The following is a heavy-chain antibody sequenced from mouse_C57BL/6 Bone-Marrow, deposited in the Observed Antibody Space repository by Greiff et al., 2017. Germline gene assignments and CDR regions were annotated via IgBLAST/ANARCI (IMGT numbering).Heavy chain of an antibody. CDR1: GYTFTTYP. V-gene: IGHV1-47*01. CDR2: FHPYNDDT. Sequence: VQLVESGAELVKPGASVKMSCKASGYTFTTYPIEWMKQNHGKSLEWIGNFHPYNDDTKYNEKFKGKATLTVEKSSSTVYLELSLLTSDDSAVYYCARGVNYGGYSFAYGGRGTTLTVSS. D-gene: IGHD2-4*01. CDR3: ARGVNYGGYSFAY. J-gene: IGHJ2*01.